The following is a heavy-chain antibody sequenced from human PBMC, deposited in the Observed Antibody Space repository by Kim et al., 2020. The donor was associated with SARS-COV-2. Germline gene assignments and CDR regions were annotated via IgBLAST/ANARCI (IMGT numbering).Heavy chain of an antibody. CDR3: ATPYGSGSYFYYFDY. V-gene: IGHV1-24*01. J-gene: IGHJ4*02. CDR2: FDPEDGET. CDR1: GYTLTELS. D-gene: IGHD3-10*01. Sequence: ASVKVSCKVSGYTLTELSMHWVRQAPGKGLEWTGGFDPEDGETIYAQKFQGRVTMTEDTSTDTAYMELSSLRSEDTDVYYCATPYGSGSYFYYFDYWGQGTLVTVSS.